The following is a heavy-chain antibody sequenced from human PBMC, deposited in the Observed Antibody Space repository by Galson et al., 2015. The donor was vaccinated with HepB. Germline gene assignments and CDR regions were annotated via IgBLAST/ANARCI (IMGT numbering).Heavy chain of an antibody. CDR3: ARLIGSSSGWYGTNFDY. D-gene: IGHD6-19*01. J-gene: IGHJ4*02. CDR1: GGSISSSSYY. Sequence: SETLSLTCTVSGGSISSSSYYWGWIRQPPGKGLEWIGSIYYSGSTYYNPSLKSRVTISVDTSKNQFSLKLSSVTAADTAVYYCARLIGSSSGWYGTNFDYWGQGTLVTVSS. CDR2: IYYSGST. V-gene: IGHV4-39*01.